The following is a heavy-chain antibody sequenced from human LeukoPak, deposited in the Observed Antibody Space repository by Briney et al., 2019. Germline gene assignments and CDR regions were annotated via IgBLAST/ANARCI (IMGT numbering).Heavy chain of an antibody. CDR3: ARGGPRRITMARGRYGMDV. CDR1: GFTFSSNG. Sequence: GSLRLSCAASGFTFSSNGMSWIRQPPGKGLEWIGEINHSGSTNYNPSLKSRVTISVDTSKNQFSLKLSSVTAADTAVYYCARGGPRRITMARGRYGMDVWGQGATVTVSS. J-gene: IGHJ6*02. V-gene: IGHV4-34*01. CDR2: INHSGST. D-gene: IGHD3-10*01.